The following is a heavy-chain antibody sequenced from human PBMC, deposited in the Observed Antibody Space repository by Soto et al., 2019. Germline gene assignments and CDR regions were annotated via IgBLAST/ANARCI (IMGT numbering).Heavy chain of an antibody. V-gene: IGHV3-33*01. CDR1: GFTFSSYG. CDR3: ARAPYPISSSGPFDY. Sequence: GGSLRFSCAASGFTFSSYGMHWVRQAPGKGLEWVAVTWYDGSNKYYADSVKGRFTISRDNSKNTLYLQMNSLRAEDTAVYYCARAPYPISSSGPFDYWGQGTLVTVSS. D-gene: IGHD6-13*01. CDR2: TWYDGSNK. J-gene: IGHJ4*02.